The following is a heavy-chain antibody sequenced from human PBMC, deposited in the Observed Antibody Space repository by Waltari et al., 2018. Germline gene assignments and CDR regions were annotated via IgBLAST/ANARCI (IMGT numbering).Heavy chain of an antibody. J-gene: IGHJ4*02. V-gene: IGHV3-48*04. CDR2: ISSSSTI. CDR3: ARDLLNLGYFDY. D-gene: IGHD3-16*01. Sequence: EVQLVESGGGLVQPGGSLRLSCAASGFTFSSYSMNWVRQAPGKGLEWVSYISSSSTIYYADSVKGRFTISRDNAKNSLYLQMNSLRAEDTAVYYCARDLLNLGYFDYWGQGTLVTVSS. CDR1: GFTFSSYS.